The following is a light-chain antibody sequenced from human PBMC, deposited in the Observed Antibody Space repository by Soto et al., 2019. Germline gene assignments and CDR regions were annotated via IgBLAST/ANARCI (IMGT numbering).Light chain of an antibody. Sequence: QSVLTQPASVSGSPGQSITISCTGTSSDVGGYNYVSWYQQQSGKAPKLMIHEVSNRPSGVSNRFYGSKSGNPASLTISGLQAEYEADYYFSSYTRSRAYVFGIGTKVTVL. J-gene: IGLJ1*01. CDR1: SSDVGGYNY. CDR2: EVS. CDR3: SSYTRSRAYV. V-gene: IGLV2-14*01.